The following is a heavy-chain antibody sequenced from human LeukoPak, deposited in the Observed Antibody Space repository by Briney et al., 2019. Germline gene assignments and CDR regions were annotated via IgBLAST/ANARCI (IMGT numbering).Heavy chain of an antibody. J-gene: IGHJ6*02. D-gene: IGHD3-22*01. CDR2: IYYSGST. V-gene: IGHV4-59*01. CDR3: ARVGVGRYYDSSDYYYYYYGMDV. Sequence: SETLSLTRTVSGGSISSYYWSWIRQPPGKGLEWIGYIYYSGSTNYNPSLKSRVTISVDTSKNQFSLKLSSVTAADTAVYYCARVGVGRYYDSSDYYYYYYGMDVWGQGTTVTVSS. CDR1: GGSISSYY.